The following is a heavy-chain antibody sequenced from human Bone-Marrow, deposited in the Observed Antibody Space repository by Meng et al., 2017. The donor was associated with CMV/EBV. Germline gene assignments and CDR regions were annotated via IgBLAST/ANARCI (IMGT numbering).Heavy chain of an antibody. CDR3: ARPGILEELERAPQRYYYYYYGMDV. CDR2: ISSSSSTI. V-gene: IGHV3-48*04. D-gene: IGHD1-1*01. Sequence: GESLKISCAASGFTFSSYSMNWVRQAPGKGLEWVSYISSSSSTIYYADSVKGRFTISRDNAKNSLYLQMNSLRAEDTAVYYCARPGILEELERAPQRYYYYYYGMDVWGQGTTVTVSS. CDR1: GFTFSSYS. J-gene: IGHJ6*02.